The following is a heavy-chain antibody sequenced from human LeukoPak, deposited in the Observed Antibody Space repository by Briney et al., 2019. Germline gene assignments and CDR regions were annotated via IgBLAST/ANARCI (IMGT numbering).Heavy chain of an antibody. Sequence: GGSLRLSCVASGFTFNSHWMHWVRQAPGKGLVWVSRVDNNGNAATYADSVKGRFTISRDNAKNTLYLQMNSLRAEDTAIYYCARDTPNSGLNVDFGSWGQGTLVAVSP. CDR3: ARDTPNSGLNVDFGS. CDR2: VDNNGNAA. V-gene: IGHV3-74*01. CDR1: GFTFNSHW. J-gene: IGHJ4*02. D-gene: IGHD2-15*01.